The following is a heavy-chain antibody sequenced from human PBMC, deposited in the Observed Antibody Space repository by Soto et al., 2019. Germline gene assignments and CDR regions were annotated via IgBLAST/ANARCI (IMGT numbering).Heavy chain of an antibody. D-gene: IGHD6-13*01. CDR2: ISTAVGAT. CDR3: AKDRAAAARNFDY. CDR1: GFTFSNHA. V-gene: IGHV3-23*01. J-gene: IGHJ4*02. Sequence: PGESLRLACPVSGFTFSNHAMSWVRHAPGGGLEWVSSISTAVGATSYANSGKDRLTISRDDSNKTLYLQMASLMRTGTAVYYCAKDRAAAARNFDYWGQGTLVTVSS.